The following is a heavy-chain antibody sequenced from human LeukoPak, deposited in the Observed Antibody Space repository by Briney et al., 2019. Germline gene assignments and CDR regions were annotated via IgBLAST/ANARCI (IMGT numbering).Heavy chain of an antibody. CDR2: IYYSGST. Sequence: SETLSLTCTVSGGSISSYYWSWIRQPPGKRLEWIGYIYYSGSTNYNPSLKSRVTISVDTSKNQFSLKLSSVTAADTAVYYCARSGFWSGLSWGQGTLVTVSS. D-gene: IGHD3-3*01. V-gene: IGHV4-59*01. CDR3: ARSGFWSGLS. CDR1: GGSISSYY. J-gene: IGHJ5*02.